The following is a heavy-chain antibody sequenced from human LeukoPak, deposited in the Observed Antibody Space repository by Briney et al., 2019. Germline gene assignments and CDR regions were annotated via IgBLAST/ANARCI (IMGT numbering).Heavy chain of an antibody. CDR3: AGSIVVPAGAYYMDV. CDR2: INHSGST. J-gene: IGHJ6*03. CDR1: GGSFSGYY. V-gene: IGHV4-34*01. Sequence: TSETLSLTCAVYGGSFSGYYWSWIRQPPGKGLEWIGEINHSGSTNYNPSLKSRVTISVDTSKNQFSLKLSSVTAADTAVYYCAGSIVVPAGAYYMDVWGKGTTVTVSS. D-gene: IGHD2-2*01.